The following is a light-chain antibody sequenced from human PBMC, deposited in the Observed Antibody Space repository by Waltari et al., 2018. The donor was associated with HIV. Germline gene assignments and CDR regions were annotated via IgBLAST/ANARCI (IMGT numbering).Light chain of an antibody. V-gene: IGLV1-47*01. CDR2: RSD. J-gene: IGLJ1*01. Sequence: QSVLTQPPSASGTPGQRVTISCSGSSSHIGSIYVYWYQHLPGAAPKLLIYRSDQRPSGGPDRLSGTKSGTSASLTVSGLRSEDEGDYYCGAWDDSLRIYVFGTGTKVTVL. CDR3: GAWDDSLRIYV. CDR1: SSHIGSIY.